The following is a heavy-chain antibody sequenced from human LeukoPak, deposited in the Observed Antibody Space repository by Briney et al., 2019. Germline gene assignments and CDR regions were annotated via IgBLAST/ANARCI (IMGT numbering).Heavy chain of an antibody. CDR1: GGSISSSSYY. J-gene: IGHJ4*02. CDR2: IHYSGST. V-gene: IGHV4-39*01. D-gene: IGHD3-16*01. CDR3: ARSRLGVFDY. Sequence: SETLSLTCTVSGGSISSSSYYWGWIRQPPGKGLEWIGSIHYSGSTYYNPSLKSRVTISVDTSKNQFSLKLSSVTAADTAVYYCARSRLGVFDYWGQGTLVTVSS.